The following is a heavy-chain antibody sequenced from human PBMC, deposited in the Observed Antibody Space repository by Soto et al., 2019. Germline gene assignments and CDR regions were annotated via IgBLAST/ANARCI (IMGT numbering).Heavy chain of an antibody. CDR3: ARDSPGYGDYVLFDY. Sequence: GGSLRLSCAASGFTFSNNWMHWVRQAPGKGPVWVSRINSDGSSTYYADSVKGRFTISRDNAKNQFSLQLDSVTPEDTAVYYCARDSPGYGDYVLFDYWGQGTRVTVSS. CDR2: INSDGSST. V-gene: IGHV3-74*01. CDR1: GFTFSNNW. D-gene: IGHD4-17*01. J-gene: IGHJ4*02.